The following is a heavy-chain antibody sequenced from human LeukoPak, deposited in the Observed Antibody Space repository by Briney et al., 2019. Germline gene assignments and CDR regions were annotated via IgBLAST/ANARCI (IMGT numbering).Heavy chain of an antibody. CDR1: GGSISGSTYY. V-gene: IGHV4-39*01. CDR2: IYYSGST. CDR3: ARRRIAAAGEPRRGKTPQPDWYFDL. J-gene: IGHJ2*01. D-gene: IGHD6-13*01. Sequence: PSETLSLTCTVSGGSISGSTYYWGWIRQPPGKGLEWIGSIYYSGSTYYNPSLKSRVTISVDTSKNQFSLKLSSVTAADTAVYYCARRRIAAAGEPRRGKTPQPDWYFDLWGRGTLVTVSS.